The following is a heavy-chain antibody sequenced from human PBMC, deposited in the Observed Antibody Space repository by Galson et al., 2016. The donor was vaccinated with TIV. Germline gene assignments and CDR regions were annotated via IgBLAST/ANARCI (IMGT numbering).Heavy chain of an antibody. CDR3: ARHGWTVATSSPFDL. CDR1: GYSFTNYW. J-gene: IGHJ4*02. V-gene: IGHV5-51*01. Sequence: QSGAEVKKPGESLKISCKGSGYSFTNYWVDWVRQMPGKGLEWMGIIYPGDSGTRYSPSFQGQVTISADKSINTAYLQWSSLKASYTAIYYCARHGWTVATSSPFDLWGQGTLVTVSS. D-gene: IGHD5-12*01. CDR2: IYPGDSGT.